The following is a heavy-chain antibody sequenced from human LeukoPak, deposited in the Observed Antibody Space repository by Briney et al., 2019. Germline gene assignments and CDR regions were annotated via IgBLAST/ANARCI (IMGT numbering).Heavy chain of an antibody. CDR1: GFTFSNYG. J-gene: IGHJ5*02. CDR3: ARGRGASPNNWFDP. Sequence: PWRSLRLSCAASGFTFSNYGMHWVRQAPGKGLEWVAFIWYDATNKYHADSVKGRFTISRDNSKNTLYLQMNSLRVEDTAVYYCARGRGASPNNWFDPWGQGTLVTVSS. V-gene: IGHV3-33*01. CDR2: IWYDATNK. D-gene: IGHD4/OR15-4a*01.